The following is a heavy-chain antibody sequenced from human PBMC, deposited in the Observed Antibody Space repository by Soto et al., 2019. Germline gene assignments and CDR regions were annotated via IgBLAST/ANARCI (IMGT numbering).Heavy chain of an antibody. V-gene: IGHV4-61*01. CDR3: ARHDYSDRAFDL. D-gene: IGHD3-22*01. J-gene: IGHJ3*01. Sequence: SETLSLTCIVSGGSVGSGTYYWSWIRQPPGNALEWIGYIQYSGDTNYNSSLKSRVTISVDMSRNRFSLKLTSVTAADTAFYYCARHDYSDRAFDLWGQGTMVTVSS. CDR2: IQYSGDT. CDR1: GGSVGSGTYY.